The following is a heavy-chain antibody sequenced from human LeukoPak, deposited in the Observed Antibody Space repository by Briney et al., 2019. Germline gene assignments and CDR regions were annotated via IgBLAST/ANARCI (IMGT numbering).Heavy chain of an antibody. Sequence: SETQSLTCTVSGGSISSYYWSWIRQPPGKGLEWIGYIYHSGSTNYNPSLKSRVTISIDMSKNHFSLKLRSVTAADTAVYYCARVFSQLGGFDYWGQGTLVTVSS. V-gene: IGHV4-59*01. J-gene: IGHJ4*02. CDR3: ARVFSQLGGFDY. CDR1: GGSISSYY. D-gene: IGHD6-13*01. CDR2: IYHSGST.